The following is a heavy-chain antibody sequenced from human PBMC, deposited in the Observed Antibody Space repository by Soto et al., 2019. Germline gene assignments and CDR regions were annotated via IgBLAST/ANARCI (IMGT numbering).Heavy chain of an antibody. V-gene: IGHV6-1*01. J-gene: IGHJ4*02. CDR3: ARDPPDFNSGLDY. CDR1: VDSVSNKGST. CDR2: TYYRSKWNY. Sequence: SQTLSLPCAMSVDSVSNKGSTWNWVRLSPSRGLEWLGRTYYRSKWNYDYAISVKSRISISPDTSKNQFSLQLNSVTPEDTAVYYCARDPPDFNSGLDYWGQGTVVTVSS. D-gene: IGHD1-26*01.